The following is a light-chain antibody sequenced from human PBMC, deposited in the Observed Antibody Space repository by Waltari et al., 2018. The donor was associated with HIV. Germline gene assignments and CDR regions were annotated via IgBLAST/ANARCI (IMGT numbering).Light chain of an antibody. J-gene: IGLJ2*01. Sequence: QSALTQPASVSGSPGQSITNSCTGTRRDVGGSTLVPTYQQHPGKAPKLMIYEVSKRPSGVSNRFSGSKSGNTASLTISGLQAEDEADYYCCAYAGSTTYVIFGGGTKLTVL. CDR3: CAYAGSTTYVI. CDR1: RRDVGGSTL. CDR2: EVS. V-gene: IGLV2-23*02.